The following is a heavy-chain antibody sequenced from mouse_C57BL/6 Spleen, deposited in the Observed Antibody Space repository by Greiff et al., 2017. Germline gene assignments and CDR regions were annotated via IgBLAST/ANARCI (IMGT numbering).Heavy chain of an antibody. Sequence: EVHLVESGGGLVKPGGSLKLSCAASGFTFSSYAMSWVRQTPEKRLEWVATISAGGSYTYYPDNVKGRFTISRDNAKNHLYLQMRHLKSEDTAIDYCAREDAYYSYVCAYWGQGTLVTVSA. J-gene: IGHJ3*01. V-gene: IGHV5-4*01. D-gene: IGHD2-12*01. CDR1: GFTFSSYA. CDR3: AREDAYYSYVCAY. CDR2: ISAGGSYT.